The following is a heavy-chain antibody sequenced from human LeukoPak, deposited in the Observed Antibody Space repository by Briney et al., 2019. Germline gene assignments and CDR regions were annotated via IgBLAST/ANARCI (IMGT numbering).Heavy chain of an antibody. V-gene: IGHV3-11*01. CDR2: ISSSGSTI. CDR3: ASLQAPGELYIGYWFDY. J-gene: IGHJ4*02. CDR1: GFTFSDYY. Sequence: GGSLRLSCAASGFTFSDYYMSWIRQAPGKGLEWVSYISSSGSTIYYADSVKGRFTISRDNAKNSLYLQLNSLRAEDTAVYYCASLQAPGELYIGYWFDYWGQGTLVTVSS. D-gene: IGHD5-12*01.